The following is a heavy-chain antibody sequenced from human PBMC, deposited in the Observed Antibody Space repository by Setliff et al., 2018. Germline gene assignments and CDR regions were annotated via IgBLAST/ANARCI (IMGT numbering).Heavy chain of an antibody. CDR2: VRFDGSYK. V-gene: IGHV3-30*02. J-gene: IGHJ4*02. CDR1: GFVFGTYG. Sequence: GESLKISCAASGFVFGTYGMHWVRQASGKGLDWVASVRFDGSYKVYADSVKGRFTISRGNSENTLFLQMTSLRPEDTGIYYCAKVKKPLIRGSGFDYWGRGTLVTVSS. CDR3: AKVKKPLIRGSGFDY. D-gene: IGHD2-8*01.